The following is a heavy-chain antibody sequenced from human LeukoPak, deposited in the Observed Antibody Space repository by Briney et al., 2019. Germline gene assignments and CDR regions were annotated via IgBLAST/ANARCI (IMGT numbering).Heavy chain of an antibody. Sequence: GGSLRLSCAASGFTFSSYGMHWVRQAPGKGLEWVAVISYDGSNKYYADSVKGRFTISRDNSKNTLYLQMNSLRAEDTAAYYCAKDREHDFWSGYDYYGMDVWGQGTTVTVSS. CDR3: AKDREHDFWSGYDYYGMDV. V-gene: IGHV3-30*18. D-gene: IGHD3-3*01. J-gene: IGHJ6*02. CDR1: GFTFSSYG. CDR2: ISYDGSNK.